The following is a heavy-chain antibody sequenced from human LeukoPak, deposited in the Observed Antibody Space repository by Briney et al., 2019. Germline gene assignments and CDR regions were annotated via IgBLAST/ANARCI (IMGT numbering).Heavy chain of an antibody. D-gene: IGHD5-12*01. CDR3: ARGIRYSGYDFCFDY. CDR1: GYTFTSYG. Sequence: GASVKVSCKASGYTFTSYGISWVRQAPGQGLEWMGWISAYNGNTNYAQKLQGRVTMTTDTSTSTAYMELRSLRSDDTAVYYCARGIRYSGYDFCFDYLGQGTLVTVSS. V-gene: IGHV1-18*04. J-gene: IGHJ4*02. CDR2: ISAYNGNT.